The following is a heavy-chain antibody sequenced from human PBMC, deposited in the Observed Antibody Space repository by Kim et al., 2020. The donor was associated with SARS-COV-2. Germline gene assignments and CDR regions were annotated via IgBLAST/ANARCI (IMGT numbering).Heavy chain of an antibody. J-gene: IGHJ6*02. CDR2: ISYDGSNK. CDR1: GFTFSSYG. Sequence: GGSLRLSCAASGFTFSSYGMHWVRQAPGKGLEWVAVISYDGSNKYYADSVKGRFTISRDNSKNTLYLQMNSLRAEDTAVYYCAKRFTAADSLDNYGMDVWGQGTTVTVSS. D-gene: IGHD6-25*01. V-gene: IGHV3-30*18. CDR3: AKRFTAADSLDNYGMDV.